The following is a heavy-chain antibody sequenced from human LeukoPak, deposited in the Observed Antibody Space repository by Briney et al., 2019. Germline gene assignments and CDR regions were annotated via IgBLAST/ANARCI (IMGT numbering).Heavy chain of an antibody. J-gene: IGHJ4*02. CDR3: ASSPDRGDGYNSDFDY. CDR1: GYTFTSYG. V-gene: IGHV1-18*01. CDR2: ISAYNGNT. Sequence: ASVKVSCKASGYTFTSYGISWVRQAPGQGLEWMGWISAYNGNTNYAQKLQGRVTMTTDTSTSTAYMELSSLRSEDTAVYYCASSPDRGDGYNSDFDYWGQGTLVTVSS. D-gene: IGHD5-24*01.